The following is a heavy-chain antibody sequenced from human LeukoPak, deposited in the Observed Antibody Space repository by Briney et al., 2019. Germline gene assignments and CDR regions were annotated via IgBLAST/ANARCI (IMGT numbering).Heavy chain of an antibody. D-gene: IGHD3-22*01. CDR1: GGSISSSSYY. CDR2: IYYSGST. V-gene: IGHV4-39*07. Sequence: SETLSLTCTVSGGSISSSSYYWGWIRQPPGKGLEWIGSIYYSGSTYYNPSLKSRVTIPVDTSKNQFSLKLSSVTAADTAVYYCARLNYYDSSGYPDYWGQGTLVTVSS. CDR3: ARLNYYDSSGYPDY. J-gene: IGHJ4*02.